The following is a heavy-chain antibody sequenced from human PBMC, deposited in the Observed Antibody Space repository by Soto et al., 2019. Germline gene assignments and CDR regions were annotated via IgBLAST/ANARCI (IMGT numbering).Heavy chain of an antibody. Sequence: AGGSLRLSCAASGFTFSAYYMSWIRQAPGKGLEWVSYIRDSSTNKNYGDSVKGRFTISRDNAKNLLYLQMNSLRAEDTAVYYCAKGEGYKWNYEFDPWGQGTLVTVSS. CDR1: GFTFSAYY. CDR3: AKGEGYKWNYEFDP. CDR2: IRDSSTNK. D-gene: IGHD1-7*01. J-gene: IGHJ5*02. V-gene: IGHV3-11*06.